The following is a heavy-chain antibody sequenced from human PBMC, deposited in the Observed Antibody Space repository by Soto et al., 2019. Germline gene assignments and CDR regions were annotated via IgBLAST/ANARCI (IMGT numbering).Heavy chain of an antibody. CDR2: INHSGST. CDR3: ARGLRQLRWFGALEGYDWFDP. Sequence: QVQLKQWGAGLLKPSETLSLTCAVYGGSFSGYYLSWIRQPPGKVLEWIGEINHSGSTNYNPSLKSRVTISVDTSKNQFSLKLSSVTAAETAVYYCARGLRQLRWFGALEGYDWFDPWGQGTLVTASS. V-gene: IGHV4-34*01. D-gene: IGHD3-10*01. J-gene: IGHJ5*02. CDR1: GGSFSGYY.